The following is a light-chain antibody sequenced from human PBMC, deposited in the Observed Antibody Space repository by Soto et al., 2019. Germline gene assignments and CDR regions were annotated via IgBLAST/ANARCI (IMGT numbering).Light chain of an antibody. V-gene: IGLV1-40*01. CDR3: QSYDRRLSGTVI. Sequence: QSVLTQSPSVSGAPGQRVTISCTGSSSNIGAGYDVHWYQQLPGTAPKLLIYGNTNRPSGVPDRFSGSKSDTSASLAITGLQAEDEGDYYCQSYDRRLSGTVIFGGGTKVTVL. CDR1: SSNIGAGYD. J-gene: IGLJ2*01. CDR2: GNT.